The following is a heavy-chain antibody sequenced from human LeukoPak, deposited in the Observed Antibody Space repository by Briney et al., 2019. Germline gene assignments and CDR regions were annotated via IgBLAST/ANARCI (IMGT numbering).Heavy chain of an antibody. Sequence: GGSLRLSCAASGFTFSSYATHWVRQAPGKGLEWVAVISYDGSNKYYADSVKGRFTISRDNSKNTLYLQMNSLRAEDTAVYYCARDHEDSSSWGVFDYWGQGTLVTVSS. CDR2: ISYDGSNK. CDR3: ARDHEDSSSWGVFDY. CDR1: GFTFSSYA. J-gene: IGHJ4*02. V-gene: IGHV3-30-3*01. D-gene: IGHD6-6*01.